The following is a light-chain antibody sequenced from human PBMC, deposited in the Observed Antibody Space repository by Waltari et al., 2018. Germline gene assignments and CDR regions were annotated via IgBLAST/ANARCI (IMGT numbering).Light chain of an antibody. J-gene: IGKJ1*01. Sequence: IQTSQSPSSLSASVGDRVTITCRASQDISSYLSWYRQKPGKAPQLLIYYANTLATGVPSRFSGSESGTDFILTISSLQPEDFATYYCQQGNTYPWTFGQGTKVEIK. CDR1: QDISSY. CDR2: YAN. V-gene: IGKV1-13*02. CDR3: QQGNTYPWT.